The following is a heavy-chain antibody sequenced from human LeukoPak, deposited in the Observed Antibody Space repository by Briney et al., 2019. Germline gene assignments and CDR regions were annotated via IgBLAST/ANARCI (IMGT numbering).Heavy chain of an antibody. Sequence: ASETLSLTCAVYGGSFSGYYWSWIRQPPGKGLEWIGEINHSGSTNYNPSLKSRVTISVDTSKNQFSLKLSSVTAADTAVYYCARHVISLSEELSNFDYWGQGTLVTVSS. V-gene: IGHV4-34*01. J-gene: IGHJ4*02. CDR2: INHSGST. CDR1: GGSFSGYY. D-gene: IGHD3-16*02. CDR3: ARHVISLSEELSNFDY.